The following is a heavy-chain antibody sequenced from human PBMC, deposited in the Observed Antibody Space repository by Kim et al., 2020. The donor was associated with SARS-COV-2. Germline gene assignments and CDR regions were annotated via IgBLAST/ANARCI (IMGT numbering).Heavy chain of an antibody. J-gene: IGHJ4*01. Sequence: SETLSLTCTVSGGSIINPYWTWIRQPPGKGLEWIGNTHYSGSTRYKPSLKSRVTISLDTSRNQFSLKMTSVTAADTAVYYCARDRGNSGTYWG. CDR2: THYSGST. CDR1: GGSIINPY. D-gene: IGHD1-26*01. V-gene: IGHV4-59*11. CDR3: ARDRGNSGTY.